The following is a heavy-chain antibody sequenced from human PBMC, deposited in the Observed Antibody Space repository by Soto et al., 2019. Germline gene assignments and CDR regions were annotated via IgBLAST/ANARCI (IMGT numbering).Heavy chain of an antibody. J-gene: IGHJ6*02. CDR1: GGTFSSYA. V-gene: IGHV1-69*06. CDR2: IIPIFGTA. CDR3: ARDYEILTGYLFDYYGMDV. D-gene: IGHD3-9*01. Sequence: QVQLVQSGAEVKKPGSSVKVSCKASGGTFSSYAISWVRQAPGQGLEWMGGIIPIFGTANYAQKFQGRVTITADKSTSTAYMELSSLRSEDTAVYYCARDYEILTGYLFDYYGMDVWGQGTTVTVSS.